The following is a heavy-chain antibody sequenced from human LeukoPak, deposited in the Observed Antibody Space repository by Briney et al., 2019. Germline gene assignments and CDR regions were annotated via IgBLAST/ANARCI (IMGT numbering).Heavy chain of an antibody. Sequence: PGGSLRLSCAASGFTFDDYAMHWVRQAPGKGLEWVSGISWNSGSIGYADSVKGRFTISRDNAKNTLYLQMNSLRVEDTAVYYCARSIAAAESYWGQGTLVTVSS. CDR2: ISWNSGSI. CDR1: GFTFDDYA. D-gene: IGHD6-13*01. J-gene: IGHJ4*02. V-gene: IGHV3-9*01. CDR3: ARSIAAAESY.